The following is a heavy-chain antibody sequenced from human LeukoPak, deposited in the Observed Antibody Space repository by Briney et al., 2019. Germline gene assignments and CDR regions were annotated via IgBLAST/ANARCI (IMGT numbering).Heavy chain of an antibody. D-gene: IGHD6-13*01. CDR3: ARGGYSSSWYHFDY. Sequence: PGGSLRLSCAASGFTFSSYAMSWVRQAPGKGLEWVSVIYSGGTTNYADSVKGRFTISRDNSKITLFLQMNSLRAEDTAVYYCARGGYSSSWYHFDYWGQGTLVTVSS. CDR2: IYSGGTT. CDR1: GFTFSSYA. J-gene: IGHJ4*02. V-gene: IGHV3-53*01.